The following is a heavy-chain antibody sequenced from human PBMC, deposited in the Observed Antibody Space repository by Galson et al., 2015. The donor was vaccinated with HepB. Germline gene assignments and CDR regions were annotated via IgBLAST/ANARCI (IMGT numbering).Heavy chain of an antibody. V-gene: IGHV3-73*01. Sequence: SLRLSCAASGLPISGSAMHWLRQASGKGLEWVGRIRNKVNSYATAYAASVNGRFTISRDDSKNMAYLQMNSLKSEDMAVYYCSSRHPDYGDYWRDAFDMWGQGTMVTVSS. CDR2: IRNKVNSYAT. D-gene: IGHD4-17*01. J-gene: IGHJ3*02. CDR1: GLPISGSA. CDR3: SSRHPDYGDYWRDAFDM.